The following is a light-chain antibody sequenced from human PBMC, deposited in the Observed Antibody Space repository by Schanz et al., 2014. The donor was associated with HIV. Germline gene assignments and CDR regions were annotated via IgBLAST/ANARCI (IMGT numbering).Light chain of an antibody. V-gene: IGLV2-14*03. J-gene: IGLJ1*01. CDR3: SSYTSSTTYV. CDR2: DVS. Sequence: QSALTQPASVSGSPGQSITISCTGTSSDVGGYNYVSWHQQHPGKAPKLMIYDVSNRPSGVSNRFSGSKSGNTASLTISGLQDEDEADYYCSSYTSSTTYVFGTGTKLTVL. CDR1: SSDVGGYNY.